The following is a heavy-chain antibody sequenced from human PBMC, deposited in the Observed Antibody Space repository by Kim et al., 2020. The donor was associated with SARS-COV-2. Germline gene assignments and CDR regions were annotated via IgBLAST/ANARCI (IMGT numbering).Heavy chain of an antibody. D-gene: IGHD3-16*01. V-gene: IGHV3-7*01. CDR3: ARDIRGTWFDP. J-gene: IGHJ5*02. Sequence: EKSYIDSVKGRITISRDNAKNLMYLQMRGLRAEDTAVYYCARDIRGTWFDPWGQGTLVTVSS. CDR2: EK.